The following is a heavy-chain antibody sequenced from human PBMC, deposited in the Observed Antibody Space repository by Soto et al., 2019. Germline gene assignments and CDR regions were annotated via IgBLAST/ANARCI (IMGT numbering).Heavy chain of an antibody. Sequence: GGSLRLSCEVSGFTFSAYGMHWVRQAPGKGLEWVAAISHDGTNKNYGDSVKGRFTISRDNSKKTLYLQMNSLRPEDTALYYCAKGVPGIAVAGTGYFQHWGQGTLVTVSS. CDR3: AKGVPGIAVAGTGYFQH. V-gene: IGHV3-30*18. D-gene: IGHD6-19*01. J-gene: IGHJ1*01. CDR2: ISHDGTNK. CDR1: GFTFSAYG.